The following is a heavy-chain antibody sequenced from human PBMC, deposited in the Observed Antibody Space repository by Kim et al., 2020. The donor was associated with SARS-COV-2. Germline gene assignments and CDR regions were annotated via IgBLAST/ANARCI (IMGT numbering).Heavy chain of an antibody. D-gene: IGHD2-15*01. Sequence: GGSLRLSCAASGFTFSSYAMSWVRQAPGKGLERVSDISSSGGSTYYADSVRGRFTISRDNSKNTVYLQMSSLRADDTAVYYCAKERRYCSGGSCPPRIDSWGQGTLVTVSS. CDR2: ISSSGGST. CDR3: AKERRYCSGGSCPPRIDS. CDR1: GFTFSSYA. V-gene: IGHV3-23*01. J-gene: IGHJ4*02.